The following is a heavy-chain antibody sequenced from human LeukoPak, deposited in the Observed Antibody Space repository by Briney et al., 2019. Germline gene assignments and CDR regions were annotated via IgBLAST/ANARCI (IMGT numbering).Heavy chain of an antibody. Sequence: SETLSLTCTVPGGSISSYYWSWIRQPPGKGLEWIGYIYYSGSTNYNPSLKSRVTISVDTSKNQFSLKLSSVTAADTAVYYCARLGRGGWYELIYYFDYWGQGTLVTVSS. CDR1: GGSISSYY. J-gene: IGHJ4*02. CDR3: ARLGRGGWYELIYYFDY. V-gene: IGHV4-59*01. CDR2: IYYSGST. D-gene: IGHD6-19*01.